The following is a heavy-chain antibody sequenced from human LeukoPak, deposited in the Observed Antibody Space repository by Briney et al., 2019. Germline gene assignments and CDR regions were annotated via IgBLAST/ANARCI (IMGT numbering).Heavy chain of an antibody. CDR1: GLTFSSYA. CDR3: AKDFYDSGGNYNGMDV. CDR2: ISGSGGST. V-gene: IGHV3-23*01. D-gene: IGHD3-22*01. J-gene: IGHJ6*02. Sequence: QPGGSLRLSCAASGLTFSSYAMTWVRQAPGKGLEWVSTISGSGGSTYYADSVGGRFTISRDNSRNTLYLQMHSLRAEDTAVYYCAKDFYDSGGNYNGMDVWGQGTTVTVSS.